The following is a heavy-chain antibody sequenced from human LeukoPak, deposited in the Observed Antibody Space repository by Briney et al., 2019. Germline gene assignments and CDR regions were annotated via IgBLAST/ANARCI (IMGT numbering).Heavy chain of an antibody. Sequence: GGSLRLSCAASGFTFSGYNMNWVRQAPGKGLEWVAFIRSSGSLIYYAESVKGRFTISRDNSRNSLYLQMNSLRVEDTAVHYCARNFYETTGFYYDAFDIWGQGTAVTVSS. D-gene: IGHD3-22*01. CDR2: IRSSGSLI. CDR1: GFTFSGYN. CDR3: ARNFYETTGFYYDAFDI. V-gene: IGHV3-48*04. J-gene: IGHJ3*02.